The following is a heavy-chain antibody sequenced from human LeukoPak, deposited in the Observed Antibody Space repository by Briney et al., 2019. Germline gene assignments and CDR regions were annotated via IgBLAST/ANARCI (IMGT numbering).Heavy chain of an antibody. CDR2: VDPEDGET. CDR1: GYTFTDYY. Sequence: WVSVKVSCKVSGYTFTDYYMHWVQQAPGKGLEWMGLVDPEDGETIYAEKFQGRVAITADTSTDTAYMELSSLRSEDTAVYYCATASRGGDYWGQGTLVTVSS. J-gene: IGHJ4*02. V-gene: IGHV1-69-2*01. CDR3: ATASRGGDY.